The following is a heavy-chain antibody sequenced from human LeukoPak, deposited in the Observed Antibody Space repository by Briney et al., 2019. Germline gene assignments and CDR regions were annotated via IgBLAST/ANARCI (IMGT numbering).Heavy chain of an antibody. CDR2: IWFDGTKK. J-gene: IGHJ4*02. V-gene: IGHV3-33*01. Sequence: GGSLRLSCAASGFIFSSYGMHWVRQAPGKGLEWVAVIWFDGTKKYYPDSVKGRVTISRDNSKNTLYLQMNSLRVEDTAVYYCARAFGDNVSSAPLIDYWGQGTLVTVSS. D-gene: IGHD2-21*02. CDR3: ARAFGDNVSSAPLIDY. CDR1: GFIFSSYG.